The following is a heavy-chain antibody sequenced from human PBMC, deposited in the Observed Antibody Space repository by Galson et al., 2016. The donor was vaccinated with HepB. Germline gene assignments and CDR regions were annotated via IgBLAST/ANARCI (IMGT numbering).Heavy chain of an antibody. J-gene: IGHJ6*02. CDR3: ARERYEEMAIYKYYFGTVG. CDR1: GNTFVDYI. CDR2: IYPKTGDT. D-gene: IGHD5-24*01. V-gene: IGHV1-2*06. Sequence: SVKVSCKASGNTFVDYIVHWVRQAPGQGLEWMGRIYPKTGDTIFTEKFQGRVSMTWDASIRVAYLKMTRLSSDDTAVYYCARERYEEMAIYKYYFGTVGWGQGTTVTVSS.